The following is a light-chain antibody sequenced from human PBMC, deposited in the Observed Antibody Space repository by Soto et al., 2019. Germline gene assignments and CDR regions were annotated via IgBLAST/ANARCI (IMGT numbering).Light chain of an antibody. CDR2: DVS. V-gene: IGLV2-14*01. CDR1: SSDVGGYNY. J-gene: IGLJ2*01. CDR3: SSYTSSSTQVV. Sequence: QSVLNQPASVSGSPGQSITISCTGTSSDVGGYNYVSWYQQHPGKAPKLMIYDVSNRPSGVSNRFSGSKSGNTASLTISGLQAEDEADYYCSSYTSSSTQVVFGGGTKLTVL.